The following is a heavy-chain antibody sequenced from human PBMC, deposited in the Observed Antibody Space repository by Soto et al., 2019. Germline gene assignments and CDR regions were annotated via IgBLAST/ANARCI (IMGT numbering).Heavy chain of an antibody. CDR2: IFSNDEK. D-gene: IGHD3-3*01. CDR3: ARAPSGFWSGYQRHPFYYGMDV. Sequence: SGPTLVNPTETLTLTCTVSGFSLSNARMGVSWIRQPPGKALEWLAHIFSNDEKSYSTSLKSRLTISKDTSKSQVVLTMTNMDPVDTATYYCARAPSGFWSGYQRHPFYYGMDVWGQGTTVTVSS. J-gene: IGHJ6*02. CDR1: GFSLSNARMG. V-gene: IGHV2-26*01.